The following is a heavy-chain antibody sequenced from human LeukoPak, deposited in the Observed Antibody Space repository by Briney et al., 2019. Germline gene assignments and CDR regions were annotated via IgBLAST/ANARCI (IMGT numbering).Heavy chain of an antibody. V-gene: IGHV3-64*01. CDR2: ISSNGGST. Sequence: GGSLRLSCAASGFTFSCYAMHWVRQAPGKGLEYVSAISSNGGSTYYANSVKGRFTISRDNSKNTLYLQMGSLRAEDMAVYYCARVGVGATNLGAFDIWGQGTMVTVSS. CDR3: ARVGVGATNLGAFDI. D-gene: IGHD1-26*01. J-gene: IGHJ3*02. CDR1: GFTFSCYA.